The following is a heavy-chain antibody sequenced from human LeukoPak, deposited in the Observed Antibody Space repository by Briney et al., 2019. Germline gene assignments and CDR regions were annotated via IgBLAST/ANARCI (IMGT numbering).Heavy chain of an antibody. CDR3: ARAPGGSHYYYYYMDV. CDR2: INTDGSST. J-gene: IGHJ6*03. CDR1: GFTFSTYA. D-gene: IGHD2-15*01. Sequence: QPGGSLRLSCAASGFTFSTYAMSWVRQAPGKGLVWVSRINTDGSSTGYADSVKGRFTISRDNAKSTLYLQMNSLRAEDTAVYYCARAPGGSHYYYYYMDVWGKGTTVTVSS. V-gene: IGHV3-74*01.